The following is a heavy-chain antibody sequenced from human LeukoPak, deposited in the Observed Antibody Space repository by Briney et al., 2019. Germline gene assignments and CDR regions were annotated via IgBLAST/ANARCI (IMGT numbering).Heavy chain of an antibody. V-gene: IGHV4-59*08. CDR3: ARRYLDWIPLDAFDI. CDR2: IYYSGST. J-gene: IGHJ3*02. Sequence: SSETLSLTCTVSGGSISSYYWSWIRQPPGRGLEWIGYIYYSGSTNYNPSLKSRVTISVDTSKNQFSLKLSSVTAADTAVYYCARRYLDWIPLDAFDICGQGIMVTVSS. D-gene: IGHD3-9*01. CDR1: GGSISSYY.